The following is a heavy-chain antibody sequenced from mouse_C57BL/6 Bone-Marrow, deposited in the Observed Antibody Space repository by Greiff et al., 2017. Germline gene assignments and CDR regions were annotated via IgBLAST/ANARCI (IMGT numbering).Heavy chain of an antibody. J-gene: IGHJ2*01. Sequence: EVKLVESGPGLVKPSQSLSLPCSVPGYSLTSGSYWNWIRQFPGTKLEWMGYISYDGSNNYNPSLTNRISLTRDTSKNPFFLKLNSVTTEDTATYYCARGITTVYFYYWGQGTTLTVSS. D-gene: IGHD1-1*01. CDR2: ISYDGSN. V-gene: IGHV3-6*01. CDR1: GYSLTSGSY. CDR3: ARGITTVYFYY.